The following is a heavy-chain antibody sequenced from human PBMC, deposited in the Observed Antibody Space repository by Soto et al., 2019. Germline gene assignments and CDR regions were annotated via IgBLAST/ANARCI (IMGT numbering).Heavy chain of an antibody. CDR3: ANARTGSTFYFDY. V-gene: IGHV3-23*01. J-gene: IGHJ4*02. Sequence: GGSLRLSCGASGVTFSSHGGRWVRQAPGKGLEWVSAISGSGGSTYYADSVKGRFTISRDNSKNTLYLQMNSLRAEDTAVYHCANARTGSTFYFDYCGQGSLVTVSS. CDR2: ISGSGGST. D-gene: IGHD1-7*01. CDR1: GVTFSSHG.